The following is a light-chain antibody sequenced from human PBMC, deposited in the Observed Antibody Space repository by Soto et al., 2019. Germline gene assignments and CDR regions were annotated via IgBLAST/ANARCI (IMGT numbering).Light chain of an antibody. J-gene: IGKJ4*01. CDR2: GAS. CDR3: QQYGNWPPLY. Sequence: GMTQSPATLSASPRERVTLSCSASQNINTNLVWYQNKPGQAPRVLLYGASSRARGVPARFSGSGSGSDFTLTISSLQSDDFAIYYEQQYGNWPPLYFGGGTKLGIK. V-gene: IGKV3-15*01. CDR1: QNINTN.